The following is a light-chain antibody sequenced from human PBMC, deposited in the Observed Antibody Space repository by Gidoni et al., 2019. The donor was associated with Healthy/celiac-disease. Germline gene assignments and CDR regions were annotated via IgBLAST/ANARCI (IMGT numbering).Light chain of an antibody. V-gene: IGKV3-20*01. CDR2: GAS. Sequence: ALTRSPGTLSLSPGERATLSCRASQSVSSSYLAWYQQKPGQAPRLLIYGASSRATGIPDRFSGSGSGTDFTLTISRLEPEDFAVYYCQQYGSSPLTFGGGTKVEIK. J-gene: IGKJ4*02. CDR3: QQYGSSPLT. CDR1: QSVSSSY.